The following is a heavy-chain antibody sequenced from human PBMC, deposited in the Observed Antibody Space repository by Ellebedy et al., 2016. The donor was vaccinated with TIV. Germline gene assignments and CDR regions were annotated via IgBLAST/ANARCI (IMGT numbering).Heavy chain of an antibody. V-gene: IGHV3-11*06. CDR2: IRSSSSYT. Sequence: PGGSLRLSCTASGFAVTYNYMSWIRQAPGKGLEWVSYIRSSSSYTKYADSVKGRFTISRDNTKNSLYLQMNSLRAEDTAVYYCARDRGVGAAPFDYWGQGTLVTASS. D-gene: IGHD1-26*01. CDR1: GFAVTYNY. J-gene: IGHJ4*02. CDR3: ARDRGVGAAPFDY.